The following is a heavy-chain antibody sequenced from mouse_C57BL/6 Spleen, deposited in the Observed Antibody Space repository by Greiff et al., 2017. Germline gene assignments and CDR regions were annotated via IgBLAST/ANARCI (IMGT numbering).Heavy chain of an antibody. V-gene: IGHV1-18*01. CDR3: ARLYYGNFMDY. Sequence: EVQLQQSGPELVKPGASVKIPCKASGYTFTDYNMDWVKQSHGKSLEWIGDINPNNGGTIYNQKFKGKATLTVDKSSSTAYMELRSLTSEDTAVYYCARLYYGNFMDYWGQGTSVTVSS. CDR2: INPNNGGT. CDR1: GYTFTDYN. D-gene: IGHD2-1*01. J-gene: IGHJ4*01.